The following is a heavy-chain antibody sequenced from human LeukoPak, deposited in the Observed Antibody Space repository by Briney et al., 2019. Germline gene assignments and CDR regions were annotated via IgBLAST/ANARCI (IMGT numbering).Heavy chain of an antibody. CDR3: ARDQRNSGSYRFEY. V-gene: IGHV1-18*01. Sequence: ASVKVSCKTSGYTFSGYGVSWVRQAPGQGLEWMGWITGNNGNTNYAPSLQGRVIMTKDTSTTTVYMELTSLRSDDTAVYYCARDQRNSGSYRFEYWGQGTLVTVSS. CDR2: ITGNNGNT. CDR1: GYTFSGYG. D-gene: IGHD1-26*01. J-gene: IGHJ4*02.